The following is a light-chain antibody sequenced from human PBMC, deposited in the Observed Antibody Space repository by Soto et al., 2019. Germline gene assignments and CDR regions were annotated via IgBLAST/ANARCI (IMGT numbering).Light chain of an antibody. CDR2: AAY. J-gene: IGKJ5*01. CDR3: QQYYNWPRT. CDR1: QSFRGL. V-gene: IGKV3D-15*01. Sequence: EVVFAHSPFTLSLSPFERSTRCFRAIQSFRGLLAWYQQKPGQAPRLLIYAAYNRATGIPPRFSGSGSGTEFTLTINSLQAEDSAVYYCQQYYNWPRTFGQGTRLEI.